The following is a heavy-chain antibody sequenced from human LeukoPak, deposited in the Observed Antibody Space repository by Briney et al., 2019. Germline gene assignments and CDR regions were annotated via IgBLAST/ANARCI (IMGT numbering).Heavy chain of an antibody. J-gene: IGHJ4*02. D-gene: IGHD3-22*01. CDR3: AKGRYDSSGYYLDF. Sequence: PGGSLRLSCAASTFIFSSYAMSWVRQAPGKGLEWVSGISGSGRSTYYADSVQGRFTISRDNSNNTLYLQMNSLRAEDTAVYYCAKGRYDSSGYYLDFWGQGTLVTVSS. CDR2: ISGSGRST. V-gene: IGHV3-23*01. CDR1: TFIFSSYA.